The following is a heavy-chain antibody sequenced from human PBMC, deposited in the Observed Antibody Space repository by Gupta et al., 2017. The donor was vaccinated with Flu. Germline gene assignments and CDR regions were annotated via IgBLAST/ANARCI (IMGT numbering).Heavy chain of an antibody. Sequence: QVQLVQSGAVVKKPGSSVMVSCMASGGTFSSYTIRSVRQAPGQGLEWMGRIIPILGIAIYAQKFQGRVTITADKSTSTAYMELSSLRSEDPAVYYCARDIAARPKANYGMDVWGQGTTVTVSS. CDR2: IIPILGIA. D-gene: IGHD6-6*01. V-gene: IGHV1-69*08. CDR1: GGTFSSYT. CDR3: ARDIAARPKANYGMDV. J-gene: IGHJ6*02.